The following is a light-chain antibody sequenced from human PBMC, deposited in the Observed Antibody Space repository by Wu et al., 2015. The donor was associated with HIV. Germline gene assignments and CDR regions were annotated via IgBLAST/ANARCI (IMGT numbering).Light chain of an antibody. CDR2: GAS. CDR3: QQYNNWPLT. J-gene: IGKJ5*01. CDR1: QSVNRN. Sequence: EIVMTQSPAXLSVSPGERATISCRASQSVNRNLAWYQQKPGQAPRLLIYGASTRATGITARFSGSGSGTEFTLTISSLQSELQSEDFAVYYCQQYNNWPLTFGQGTRLEIK. V-gene: IGKV3-15*01.